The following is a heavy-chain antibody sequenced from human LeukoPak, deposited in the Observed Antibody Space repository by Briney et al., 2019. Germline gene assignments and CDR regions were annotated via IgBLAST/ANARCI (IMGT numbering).Heavy chain of an antibody. Sequence: GRSLRLSCAASGFTFSSYGMHWVRQAPGKGLEWVAVISYDGSNKYYADSVKGRFTISRDNSKNTLYLQMNSLRAEDTAVYYCARDQDSSGWYGDYWGQGTLVTVSS. D-gene: IGHD6-19*01. CDR1: GFTFSSYG. J-gene: IGHJ4*02. CDR2: ISYDGSNK. CDR3: ARDQDSSGWYGDY. V-gene: IGHV3-30*03.